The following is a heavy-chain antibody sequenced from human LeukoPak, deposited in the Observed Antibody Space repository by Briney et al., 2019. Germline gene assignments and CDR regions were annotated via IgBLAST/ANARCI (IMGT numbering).Heavy chain of an antibody. CDR1: GFTFSSYA. V-gene: IGHV3-23*01. CDR3: AKDPTNDYGDYDYFDY. D-gene: IGHD4-17*01. Sequence: GGSLRLSCAASGFTFSSYAMSWVRQAPGKGLEWVSAISGSGGSTYYADSVKGRFTISRDNSKNTLYLQMNSLRAEDTAVYYCAKDPTNDYGDYDYFDYWGQGTLVTISS. CDR2: ISGSGGST. J-gene: IGHJ4*02.